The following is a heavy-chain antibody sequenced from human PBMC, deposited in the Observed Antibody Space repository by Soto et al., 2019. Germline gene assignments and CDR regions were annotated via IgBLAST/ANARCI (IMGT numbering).Heavy chain of an antibody. CDR3: ARHAAARRADVVAFQV. V-gene: IGHV4-39*01. D-gene: IGHD5-18*01. J-gene: IGHJ3*01. Sequence: QLHLQESGPGLVKPSETLSLSCIVSGGSISRSPYSWAWLRQPPGQGQEWIGTIFYSGNIYYSASLQSRVSISVVTSKEQFSLKVRSVTAADTAVYYCARHAAARRADVVAFQVWGQGTPVTVSS. CDR2: IFYSGNI. CDR1: GGSISRSPYS.